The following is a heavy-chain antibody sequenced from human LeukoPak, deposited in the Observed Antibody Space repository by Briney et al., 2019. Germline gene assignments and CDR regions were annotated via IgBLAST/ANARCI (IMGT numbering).Heavy chain of an antibody. V-gene: IGHV4-61*02. Sequence: SETLSLTCTVSGGSISSGSYYWSWIRQPAGKGLEWIGRIYTSGSTNYNPSLKSRVTISVDTSKNQFSLKLSSVTAADTAVYYCARFSGLAAAGPYFDYWGQGTLVTVSS. CDR1: GGSISSGSYY. J-gene: IGHJ4*02. CDR2: IYTSGST. CDR3: ARFSGLAAAGPYFDY. D-gene: IGHD6-13*01.